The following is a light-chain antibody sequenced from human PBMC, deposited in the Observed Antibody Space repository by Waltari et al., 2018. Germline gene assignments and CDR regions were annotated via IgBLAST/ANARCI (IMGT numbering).Light chain of an antibody. CDR3: QQSSSTPPWT. Sequence: DIQMTQSPSSLSASVGDRVTITCRASQTISSYLNWYQQKTGKAPHLLIYTASCLQSGVPSKFRGSGSGTDFTLTISSLQPEDFATYYCQQSSSTPPWTFGQGTKVEIK. CDR1: QTISSY. CDR2: TAS. V-gene: IGKV1-39*01. J-gene: IGKJ1*01.